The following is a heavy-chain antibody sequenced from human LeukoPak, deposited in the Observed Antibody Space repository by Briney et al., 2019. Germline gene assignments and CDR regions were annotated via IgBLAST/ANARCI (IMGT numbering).Heavy chain of an antibody. V-gene: IGHV4-59*08. Sequence: SETLSLTCTVSGGPISGYFWICIRQPPGQGLELIGYIYYTGTTLYNPSLKSRVTMSVDTSKNQFSLKLSSVTAADTAVYYCARHDPVGYYQHGMDVWGQGTRVTVSS. CDR2: IYYTGTT. CDR3: ARHDPVGYYQHGMDV. D-gene: IGHD2-15*01. CDR1: GGPISGYF. J-gene: IGHJ6*02.